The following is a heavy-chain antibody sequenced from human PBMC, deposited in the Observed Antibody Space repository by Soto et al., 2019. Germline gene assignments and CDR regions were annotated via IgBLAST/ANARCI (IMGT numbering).Heavy chain of an antibody. CDR2: MNPNSGNT. CDR3: ARDKEGDGYSP. V-gene: IGHV1-8*01. D-gene: IGHD4-4*01. Sequence: GASVKVACKASGYTFTSHDINWVRQATGQGFEWMGWMNPNSGNTGYAQKFQGRVTMTRDTSITTAYMELNSLRDEDTAVYYCARDKEGDGYSPWGQGTLVTVSS. J-gene: IGHJ5*02. CDR1: GYTFTSHD.